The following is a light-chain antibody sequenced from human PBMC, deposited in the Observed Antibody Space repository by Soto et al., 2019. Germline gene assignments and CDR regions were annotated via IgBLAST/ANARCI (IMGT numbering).Light chain of an antibody. CDR3: QQYGSSPET. CDR1: QSVSSSY. Sequence: ENVLTQSPGTLSLSPEEKATISCRASQSVSSSYLAWYQQKPGQAPRLLIYGASSRATGIPGRFSGSGSGTDFTLTISRLEPEDFAVYYCQQYGSSPETFGGGTKVDIK. CDR2: GAS. V-gene: IGKV3-20*01. J-gene: IGKJ4*01.